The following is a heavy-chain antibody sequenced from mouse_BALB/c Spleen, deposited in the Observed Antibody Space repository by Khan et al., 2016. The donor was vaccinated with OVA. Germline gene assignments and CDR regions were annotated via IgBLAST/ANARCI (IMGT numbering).Heavy chain of an antibody. D-gene: IGHD2-14*01. J-gene: IGHJ3*01. Sequence: VQLKESGPSLVKPSQTLSLTCSVTGDSITSGYWNWIRKFPGNKLEYMGYIIYTGYTYYNPSLQSRISITRHTSKNQYYLQLNSVSDDDTATYYCARSTYRYAFVYWGQGTLVTVSA. CDR2: IIYTGYT. V-gene: IGHV3-8*02. CDR3: ARSTYRYAFVY. CDR1: GDSITSGY.